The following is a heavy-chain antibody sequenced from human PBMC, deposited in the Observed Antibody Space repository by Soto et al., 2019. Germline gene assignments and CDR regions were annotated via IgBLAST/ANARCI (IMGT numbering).Heavy chain of an antibody. CDR1: GYTFTSYY. D-gene: IGHD1-26*01. CDR3: ASGIVGATGFDY. Sequence: ASVKVSCKASGYTFTSYYMHWVRQAPGQGLEWMGIINPSGGSTSYAQKFQGRVTMTRDTSTSTVYMELSSPRSEDTAVYYCASGIVGATGFDYWGQGTLVTVSS. J-gene: IGHJ4*02. V-gene: IGHV1-46*01. CDR2: INPSGGST.